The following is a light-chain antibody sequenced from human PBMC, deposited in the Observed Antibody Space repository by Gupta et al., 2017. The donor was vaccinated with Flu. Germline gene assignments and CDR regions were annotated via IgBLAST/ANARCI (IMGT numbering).Light chain of an antibody. CDR2: KDT. CDR3: QAWDSTTGV. J-gene: IGLJ1*01. CDR1: NLGDKY. V-gene: IGLV3-1*01. Sequence: SYELTQPPSVSVSPGQTASITCSGDNLGDKYACWYQQKPGRSPVLVIYKDTKRPSGIPERFSGSNSGNTATLTISGTQAMDEADYYCQAWDSTTGVFGTGTKVTVL.